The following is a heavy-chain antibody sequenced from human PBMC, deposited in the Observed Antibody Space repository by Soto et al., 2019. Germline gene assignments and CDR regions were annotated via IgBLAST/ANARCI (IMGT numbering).Heavy chain of an antibody. J-gene: IGHJ4*02. CDR3: ARPLRIVGANSRPAAY. Sequence: GASVKVSCKASGYTFTSYDINWVRQATGQGLEWMGWMNPNSGNTGYAQKFQGRVTMTRNTSISTAYMELSSLRSEDTAVYYCARPLRIVGANSRPAAYWGQGTLVTVSS. V-gene: IGHV1-8*01. CDR1: GYTFTSYD. D-gene: IGHD1-26*01. CDR2: MNPNSGNT.